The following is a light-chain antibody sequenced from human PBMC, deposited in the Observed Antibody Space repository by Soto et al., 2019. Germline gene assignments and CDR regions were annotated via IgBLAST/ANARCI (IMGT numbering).Light chain of an antibody. CDR2: KAS. CDR3: QQYDSYPLT. V-gene: IGKV1-5*03. CDR1: QTFSNW. Sequence: DIQMTQSPSTLSASVGDRVTISCRASQTFSNWLAWYQQKPGRAPTTMIYKASSLESGVPSRFRGRGSGTEFSLTISSLKPDDFETYYCQQYDSYPLTFGGGTKVDIK. J-gene: IGKJ4*01.